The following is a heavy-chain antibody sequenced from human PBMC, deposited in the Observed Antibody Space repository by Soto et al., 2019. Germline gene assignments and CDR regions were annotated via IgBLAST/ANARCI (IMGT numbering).Heavy chain of an antibody. CDR2: IYYSGST. CDR1: GGSISSYY. V-gene: IGHV4-59*12. CDR3: ARISAESKKTKLPFDY. Sequence: PSETLSLTCTVSGGSISSYYWSWIRQPPGKGLEWIGYIYYSGSTNYNPSLKSRVTISVDTSKNQFSLKLSSVTAADTAVYYCARISAESKKTKLPFDYWGQGTLVTVSS. D-gene: IGHD1-26*01. J-gene: IGHJ4*02.